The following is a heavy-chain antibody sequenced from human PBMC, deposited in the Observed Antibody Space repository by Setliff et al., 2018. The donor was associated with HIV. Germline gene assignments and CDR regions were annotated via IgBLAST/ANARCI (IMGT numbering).Heavy chain of an antibody. Sequence: SETLSLTCTVSGDSISSGYYYWSWIRQPAGKGLEWIGRIYTSGRTKYDPSLQSRVTISVDASKNQFSLRLRSVTAADTAVYYCARDGETTVMGDAFDIWGQGTMVTVSS. V-gene: IGHV4-61*02. CDR1: GDSISSGYYY. CDR3: ARDGETTVMGDAFDI. CDR2: IYTSGRT. D-gene: IGHD4-4*01. J-gene: IGHJ3*02.